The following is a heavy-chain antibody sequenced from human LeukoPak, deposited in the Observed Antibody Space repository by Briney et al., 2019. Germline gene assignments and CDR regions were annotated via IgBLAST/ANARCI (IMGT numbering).Heavy chain of an antibody. CDR1: GFNFNNYA. Sequence: GGSLRLSCVASGFNFNNYAMSWVRQAPGKGLEWVSGINGGGGNTYYADSVKGRFTISRDNSKNTLYLQMNSLRAEGTAVYFCARLVLMWYHLDYWGQGTLVTVSS. CDR3: ARLVLMWYHLDY. J-gene: IGHJ4*02. V-gene: IGHV3-23*01. CDR2: INGGGGNT. D-gene: IGHD2-15*01.